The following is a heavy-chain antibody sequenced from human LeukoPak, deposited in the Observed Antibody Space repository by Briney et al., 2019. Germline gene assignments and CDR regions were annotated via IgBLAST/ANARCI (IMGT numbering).Heavy chain of an antibody. CDR1: GYSISSGYY. J-gene: IGHJ6*03. D-gene: IGHD4-17*01. CDR3: ARDYAHYYYYMDV. CDR2: IYYSGST. Sequence: SETLSLTCTVSGYSISSGYYWAWIRQPPGKGLEWIGSIYYSGSTYYNPSLKSRVTISVDTSKNQFSLKLSSGTAADTAVYYCARDYAHYYYYMDVWGKGTTVTVSS. V-gene: IGHV4-38-2*02.